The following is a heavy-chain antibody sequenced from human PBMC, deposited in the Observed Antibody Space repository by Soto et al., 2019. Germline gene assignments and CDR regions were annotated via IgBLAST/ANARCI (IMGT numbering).Heavy chain of an antibody. CDR2: MSPKTGDT. V-gene: IGHV1-8*02. CDR3: ARGPPEWGFDL. J-gene: IGHJ4*02. CDR1: GYTFTSYD. D-gene: IGHD7-27*01. Sequence: QVQLVQSGAEVKKPGASVKVSCKASGYTFTSYDINWVRQATGQGLEWIGWMSPKTGDTGYAQNFQGRVTMTRNPSISTAYMGLSSLTSEDPAVYFCARGPPEWGFDLWGQGTLVPVSS.